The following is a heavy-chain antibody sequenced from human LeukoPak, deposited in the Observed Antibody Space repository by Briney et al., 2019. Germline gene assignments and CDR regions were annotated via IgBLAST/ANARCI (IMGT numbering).Heavy chain of an antibody. D-gene: IGHD6-25*01. V-gene: IGHV3-9*01. Sequence: GGSLRLSCAASGIAFDKYAMHWVRQAPGKGLEWVSGISLDSARICYTDSVKGRFTISRDNAKSSVHLQINSLKSEDTGLYYCVKDMTAGGADVWGKGTTVTVSS. CDR2: ISLDSARI. CDR3: VKDMTAGGADV. J-gene: IGHJ6*04. CDR1: GIAFDKYA.